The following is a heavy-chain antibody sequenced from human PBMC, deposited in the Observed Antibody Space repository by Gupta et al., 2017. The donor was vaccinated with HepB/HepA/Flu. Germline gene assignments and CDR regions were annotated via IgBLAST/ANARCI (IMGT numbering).Heavy chain of an antibody. V-gene: IGHV3-33*01. CDR1: GFTFSSYG. Sequence: QVQLVESGGGVVQPGRSLRRSCEASGFTFSSYGMNWVRQAPGKVLEWVAAIWYDGSNKYYADSVKGRFTISRDNSKNTLFLLMNSLRAEDTALYFCARDRVRLDYWGQGTLVTVSS. J-gene: IGHJ4*02. CDR2: IWYDGSNK. CDR3: ARDRVRLDY.